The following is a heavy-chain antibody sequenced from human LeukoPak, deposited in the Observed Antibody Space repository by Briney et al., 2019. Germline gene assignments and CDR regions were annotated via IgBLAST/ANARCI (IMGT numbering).Heavy chain of an antibody. Sequence: SVKVSCKASGGTFSTYAIHWVRQAPGQGLEWMGGIIPTFAAADSAEKFQDRLTIAADESTSTAYMELSSLRSEDTAVYYCARDLGPAAFDSWGQGTLVTVSS. CDR1: GGTFSTYA. CDR3: ARDLGPAAFDS. V-gene: IGHV1-69*01. CDR2: IIPTFAAA. D-gene: IGHD2-2*01. J-gene: IGHJ4*02.